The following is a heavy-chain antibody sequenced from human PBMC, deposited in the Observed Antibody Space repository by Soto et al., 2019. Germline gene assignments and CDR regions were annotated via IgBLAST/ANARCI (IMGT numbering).Heavy chain of an antibody. CDR1: GFTFSSYA. V-gene: IGHV3-23*01. D-gene: IGHD3-22*01. J-gene: IGHJ4*02. CDR2: ISGSGGST. Sequence: EVQLLESGGGLVQPGGSLRLSCAASGFTFSSYAMSWVRQAPGKGLEWVSAISGSGGSTYYADSVKGRFTISRDNSKNTLYLQMNSLRAEDTAVYYCAKDVGVHYYDSSGVKLDYWGQGTLVTVSS. CDR3: AKDVGVHYYDSSGVKLDY.